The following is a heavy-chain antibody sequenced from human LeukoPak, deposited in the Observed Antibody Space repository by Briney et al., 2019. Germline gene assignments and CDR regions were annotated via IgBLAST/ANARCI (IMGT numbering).Heavy chain of an antibody. D-gene: IGHD3-10*01. CDR2: IYTSGST. Sequence: SETLSLTCTVSGYSISSGYYWSWIRQPAGKGLEWIGRIYTSGSTNYNPSLKSRVTMSVDTSKNQFSLKLSSVTAADTAVYYCARSLIPYGSGSYNWFDPWGQGTLVTVSS. CDR1: GYSISSGYY. V-gene: IGHV4-4*07. J-gene: IGHJ5*02. CDR3: ARSLIPYGSGSYNWFDP.